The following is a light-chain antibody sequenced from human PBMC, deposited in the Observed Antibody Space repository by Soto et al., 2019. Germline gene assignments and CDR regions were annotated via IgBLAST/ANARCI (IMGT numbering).Light chain of an antibody. V-gene: IGKV3-20*01. Sequence: EIVLTQSPGTLSLSPGERATLSCRASQRVSSRYLAWYPQKPGPAPRLLIYGASSRATGIPDRFIGSGSATDFTLTLSRLEPADFAVYHCQQYGNSPPTFGGGTKVEI. CDR3: QQYGNSPPT. CDR2: GAS. CDR1: QRVSSRY. J-gene: IGKJ4*01.